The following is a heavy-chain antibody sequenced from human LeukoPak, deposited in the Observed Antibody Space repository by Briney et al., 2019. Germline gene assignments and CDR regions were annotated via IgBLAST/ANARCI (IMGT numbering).Heavy chain of an antibody. V-gene: IGHV1-69*13. CDR1: GGTFSSYS. J-gene: IGHJ6*03. D-gene: IGHD3-9*01. Sequence: SVKVSCKASGGTFSSYSINWVRQAPGQGLEWVGRIIPMFGTPNYAQKFQGRVTITADESTSTAYMELSSLRSEDTAVYYCARDARYDILTGYSYYYYIDVWGKGTTVTVSS. CDR2: IIPMFGTP. CDR3: ARDARYDILTGYSYYYYIDV.